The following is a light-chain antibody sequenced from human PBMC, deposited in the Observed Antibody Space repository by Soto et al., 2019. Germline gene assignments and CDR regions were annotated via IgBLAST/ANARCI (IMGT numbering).Light chain of an antibody. J-gene: IGKJ3*01. V-gene: IGKV3-15*01. Sequence: EIVLTQSPGTLSLCPGERATLSCRASQSVSSSLAWYQQKPGQAPRLLIYGVSTRATGIPARFSGSESGTEFTLTISSLQSEDFAVYYCQQYNDWPFTFGPGTKVDIK. CDR1: QSVSSS. CDR2: GVS. CDR3: QQYNDWPFT.